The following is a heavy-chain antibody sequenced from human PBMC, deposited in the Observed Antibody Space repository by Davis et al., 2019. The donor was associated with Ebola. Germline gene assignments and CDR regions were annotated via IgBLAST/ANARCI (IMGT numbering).Heavy chain of an antibody. V-gene: IGHV3-23*03. CDR1: GFTFSTYA. J-gene: IGHJ4*02. CDR3: ARGATQAWAYYLDY. CDR2: IYGGGST. Sequence: GESLKISCAASGFTFSTYAMTWVRHAPGKGLEWVSVIYGGGSTNYADSVKGRFTISRDNSKSTLYLQMNSLRAEDTAVYYCARGATQAWAYYLDYWGQGTLVTVSS. D-gene: IGHD3-16*01.